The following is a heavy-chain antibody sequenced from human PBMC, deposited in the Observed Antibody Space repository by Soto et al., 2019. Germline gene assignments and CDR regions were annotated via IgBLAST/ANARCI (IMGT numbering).Heavy chain of an antibody. V-gene: IGHV3-21*01. CDR3: ARDLEGADVFDL. CDR1: GFTFSNAW. D-gene: IGHD3-16*01. J-gene: IGHJ3*01. Sequence: GDLRLSCAASGFTFSNAWMTWVRQAPGKGLEWVSSIAARGSGYRYYAESVKGRFTITRDVAKNSLYLQMNNLRADDTALYYCARDLEGADVFDLWGQGTMVTVSS. CDR2: IAARGSGYR.